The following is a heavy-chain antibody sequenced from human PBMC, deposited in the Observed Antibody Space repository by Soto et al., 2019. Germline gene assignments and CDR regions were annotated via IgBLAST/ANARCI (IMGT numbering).Heavy chain of an antibody. V-gene: IGHV1-18*01. Sequence: QVQLVQSGAAVKKPGASVKVSCKASGYTFTSYGISWVRQAPGQGLEGMGWTSAYNGKTNYAQKLQGRVTVTTDTSTSTAYRELRSLRSDDTAVYYCARSAYYDIFTGYYTVMGYWGQGTLVTVSS. CDR1: GYTFTSYG. D-gene: IGHD3-9*01. J-gene: IGHJ4*02. CDR2: TSAYNGKT. CDR3: ARSAYYDIFTGYYTVMGY.